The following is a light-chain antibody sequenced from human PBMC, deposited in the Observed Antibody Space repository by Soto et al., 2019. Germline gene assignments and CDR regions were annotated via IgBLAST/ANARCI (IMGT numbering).Light chain of an antibody. CDR3: QQYNSYRT. CDR1: QSISSS. J-gene: IGKJ1*01. CDR2: KAS. V-gene: IGKV1-5*03. Sequence: DILLTQSPSTLSASVGDRVTITCRASQSISSSLAWYQQKPGKAPKLLIYKASSLATGIPSRFSGSGSGTDFSLTISSVQPEDFATYYCQQYNSYRTFGQGTKVEIK.